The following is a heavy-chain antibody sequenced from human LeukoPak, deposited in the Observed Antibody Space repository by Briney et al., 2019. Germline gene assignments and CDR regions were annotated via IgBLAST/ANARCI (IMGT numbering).Heavy chain of an antibody. J-gene: IGHJ4*02. CDR1: GFTVSSYG. CDR3: AKESVQYSSSWYYFDY. Sequence: PGGSLRLSCAAAGFTVSSYGMHWVRQAPGKRLAWVAFIRYDGSNKYYADSVKGRFTISRDNSKNTLYLQMNSLRAEDTAVYYCAKESVQYSSSWYYFDYWGQGTLVTVSS. CDR2: IRYDGSNK. D-gene: IGHD6-13*01. V-gene: IGHV3-30*02.